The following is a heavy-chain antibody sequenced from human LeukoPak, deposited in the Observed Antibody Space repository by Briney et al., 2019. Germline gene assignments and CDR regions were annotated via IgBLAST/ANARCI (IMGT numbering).Heavy chain of an antibody. V-gene: IGHV1-69*04. CDR2: IIPILGLA. J-gene: IGHJ6*02. CDR1: GGTFTSYA. CDR3: ARDRNYGDLDYYYGMDV. D-gene: IGHD4-17*01. Sequence: WASVKVSCKASGGTFTSYAVNWVRQAPGQGLEWMGRIIPILGLANYAQKFQGRVTITADKSTNTAYMELSSLRSEDTAVYYCARDRNYGDLDYYYGMDVWGQGTTVTVSS.